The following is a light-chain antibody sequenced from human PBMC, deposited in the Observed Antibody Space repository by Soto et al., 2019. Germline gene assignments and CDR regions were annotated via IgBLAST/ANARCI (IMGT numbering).Light chain of an antibody. CDR2: EVS. Sequence: QSALTQPPSASGSPGHSVTISCTGTSSDVGGYNYVSWYQQHPGKAPQLMIYEVSRRPSGVPDRFSGSKSGNTASLTVSGLKAEDEADYYCSSYAGSNNVLFGGGTKLTVL. CDR1: SSDVGGYNY. V-gene: IGLV2-8*01. CDR3: SSYAGSNNVL. J-gene: IGLJ2*01.